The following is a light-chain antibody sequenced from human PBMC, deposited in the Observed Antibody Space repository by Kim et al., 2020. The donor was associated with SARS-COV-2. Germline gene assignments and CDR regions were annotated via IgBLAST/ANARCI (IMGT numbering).Light chain of an antibody. V-gene: IGLV1-44*01. CDR2: TNN. CDR3: AAWDDSLNVVL. CDR1: SSNIGSNH. Sequence: QSVLTQPPSASGTPGQRVTISCSGSSSNIGSNHVNWYQQFPGTAPKLLIYTNNQWPSGVPDRFSGSKSGTSASLAISGLQSEDEADYYCAAWDDSLNVVLFGGGTRLT. J-gene: IGLJ2*01.